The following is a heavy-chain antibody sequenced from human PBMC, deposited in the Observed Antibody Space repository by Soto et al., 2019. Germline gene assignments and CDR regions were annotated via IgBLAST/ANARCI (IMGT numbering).Heavy chain of an antibody. Sequence: QGQLQQSGPGLVKPSQTLSLTCAISGDSVSSDITSWNWIRQSPSRGLEWLGRTYYRSKWFHDYAASVKSRITINPDTSKNQSSLELNSMTPEDTDVYYCARGNALDVWGQGTVVTVSS. CDR1: GDSVSSDITS. CDR2: TYYRSKWFH. V-gene: IGHV6-1*01. CDR3: ARGNALDV. J-gene: IGHJ3*01. D-gene: IGHD3-10*01.